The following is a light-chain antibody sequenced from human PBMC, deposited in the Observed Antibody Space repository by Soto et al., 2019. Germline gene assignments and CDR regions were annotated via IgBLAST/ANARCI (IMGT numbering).Light chain of an antibody. CDR3: SSYTSSSTLV. CDR1: SSDVGGYNY. V-gene: IGLV2-14*01. J-gene: IGLJ1*01. Sequence: QSALTQPASVSGSPGQSITLSCTGTSSDVGGYNYVSWYQQHPGKAPKLMIYAVSNRPSGVSNRFSGSKSGNTASLTISGLQAEDEADYYCSSYTSSSTLVFGTGTKLTVL. CDR2: AVS.